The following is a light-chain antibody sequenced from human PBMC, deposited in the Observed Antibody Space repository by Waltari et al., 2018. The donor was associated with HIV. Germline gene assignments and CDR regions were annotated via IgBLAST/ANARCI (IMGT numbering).Light chain of an antibody. CDR2: AAS. J-gene: IGKJ3*01. CDR3: QHLNSFPPFT. Sequence: QFTQSPTFLSASVRDSVSITCRASQGISSNLAWYQQKPGQAPTLLIYAASSLPTGVPSRFSGSGSGTEFTLTVRRLQPEDFATYFCQHLNSFPPFTFGPGTTVDVK. V-gene: IGKV1-9*01. CDR1: QGISSN.